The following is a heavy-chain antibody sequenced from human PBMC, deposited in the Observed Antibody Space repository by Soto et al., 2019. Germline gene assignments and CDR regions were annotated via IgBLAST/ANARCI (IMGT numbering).Heavy chain of an antibody. CDR2: IYYSGTT. CDR1: GGSISSGYY. V-gene: IGHV4-39*01. Sequence: QLQLQESGPGLVKPSETLSLSCTVSGGSISSGYYWGWIRQPPGKGLEWIGSIYYSGTTYYNPSLKSRLTISVDTSKNQFSLKLSSATAADTAVYYCASLPFYYDSSGYYNEHFQHWGQGTLVTVSS. J-gene: IGHJ1*01. CDR3: ASLPFYYDSSGYYNEHFQH. D-gene: IGHD3-22*01.